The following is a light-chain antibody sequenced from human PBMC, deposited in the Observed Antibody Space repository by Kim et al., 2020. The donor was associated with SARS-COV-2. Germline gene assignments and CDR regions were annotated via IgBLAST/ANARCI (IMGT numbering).Light chain of an antibody. CDR3: QQYNNGPPET. CDR2: GAF. V-gene: IGKV3-15*01. J-gene: IGKJ5*01. CDR1: QSVRSN. Sequence: EIVMMQSPATLSVSPGERATLSCRASQSVRSNVAWYQQKPGQAPRLLIYGAFTSATGIPARFSGSGSGTEFTLTINSLQSEDFAIYYCQQYNNGPPETFGQGTRLEIK.